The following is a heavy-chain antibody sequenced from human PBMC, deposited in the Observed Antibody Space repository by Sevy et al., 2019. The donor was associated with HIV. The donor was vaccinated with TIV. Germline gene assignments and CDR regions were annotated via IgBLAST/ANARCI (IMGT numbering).Heavy chain of an antibody. CDR1: GFTVSSNY. CDR2: IYSGGST. Sequence: GGSLRLSCAASGFTVSSNYMSWVRQAPGKGLEWVSVIYSGGSTYYADSVKGRFTISRDNSKNTLYPQMNSLRAEDTAVYYCARWYYYGSGPEIYYMDVWGKGTTVTVSS. CDR3: ARWYYYGSGPEIYYMDV. V-gene: IGHV3-66*02. D-gene: IGHD3-10*01. J-gene: IGHJ6*03.